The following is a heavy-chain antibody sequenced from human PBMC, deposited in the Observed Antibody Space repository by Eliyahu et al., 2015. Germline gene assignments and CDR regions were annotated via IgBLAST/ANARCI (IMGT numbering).Heavy chain of an antibody. J-gene: IGHJ6*03. Sequence: QVQLQQWGAGLLKPSETLSLTCAVYGGSXXGYYXSRIRQPPGKGLEWIGEINHSGSTNYNPSLKSRVTISVDTSKNQFSLKLSSVTAADTAVYYCARARGRPYYYGSGSRYYMDVWGKGTTVTVSS. CDR3: ARARGRPYYYGSGSRYYMDV. V-gene: IGHV4-34*01. D-gene: IGHD3-10*01. CDR2: INHSGST. CDR1: GGSXXGYY.